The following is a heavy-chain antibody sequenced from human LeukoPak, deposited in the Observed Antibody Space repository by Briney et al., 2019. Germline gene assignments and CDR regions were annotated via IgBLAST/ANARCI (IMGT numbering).Heavy chain of an antibody. J-gene: IGHJ6*03. CDR2: INHSGST. Sequence: PSETLSLTCAVYGGSFSGYYWSWIRQPPGKGLEWIGEINHSGSTNYNPSLKSRVTISVDTSKNQFSLKLSSVTAADTAVYYCARGNINSSWTVYYYYYMDVWGKGTTVTVSS. D-gene: IGHD6-13*01. CDR1: GGSFSGYY. CDR3: ARGNINSSWTVYYYYYMDV. V-gene: IGHV4-34*01.